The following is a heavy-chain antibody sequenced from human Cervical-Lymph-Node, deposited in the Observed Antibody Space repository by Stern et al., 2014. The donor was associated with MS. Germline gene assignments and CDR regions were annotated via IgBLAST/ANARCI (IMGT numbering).Heavy chain of an antibody. V-gene: IGHV3-30*03. D-gene: IGHD3-22*01. CDR3: ARGVYDI. CDR1: GFTFSSYG. Sequence: PLVESGGGVVQPGRSLRLSCAASGFTFSSYGMHWVRQAPATGLQWVAFMSYDGSNEYYADSVKGRFTISRDNSNNTLYLQTNSLREEDTAVYYCARGVYDIWGQGTLVTVSS. J-gene: IGHJ4*02. CDR2: MSYDGSNE.